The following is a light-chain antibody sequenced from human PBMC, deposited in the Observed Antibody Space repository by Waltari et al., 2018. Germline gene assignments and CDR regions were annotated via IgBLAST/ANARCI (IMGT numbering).Light chain of an antibody. Sequence: SALTQPRSVSGSPGQSVTISCTGTSSDVGGYNFVSWYQQYPGKAPKLVIYDVNKRPSGVPDRFSGSKSGNTASLIISGLQTEDEADYYCCSYAGYYTVFGGGTKVAVL. CDR2: DVN. J-gene: IGLJ3*02. CDR1: SSDVGGYNF. CDR3: CSYAGYYTV. V-gene: IGLV2-11*01.